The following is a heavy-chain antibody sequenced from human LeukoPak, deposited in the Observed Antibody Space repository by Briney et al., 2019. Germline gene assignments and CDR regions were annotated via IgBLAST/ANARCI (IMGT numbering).Heavy chain of an antibody. V-gene: IGHV4-61*02. J-gene: IGHJ5*02. CDR1: GGSISSSSYY. Sequence: PSETLSLTCTVSGGSISSSSYYWSWIRQPAGTGLEWIGRIYSSGSTNYNPSLKSRVTISLDTSKNQFSLKLSSVTAADTAVYYCARGAGTTKRLWFDPWGQGTLVTVSS. CDR3: ARGAGTTKRLWFDP. CDR2: IYSSGST. D-gene: IGHD1-1*01.